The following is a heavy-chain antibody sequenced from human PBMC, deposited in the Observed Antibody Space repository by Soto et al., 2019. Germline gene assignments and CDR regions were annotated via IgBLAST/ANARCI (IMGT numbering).Heavy chain of an antibody. CDR3: ARDRVFLAYSTLFMDV. J-gene: IGHJ6*02. CDR2: IWYDGSNK. V-gene: IGHV3-33*01. D-gene: IGHD6-13*01. Sequence: QVQLVESGGGVVQPGRSLRLSCAASGFTFSSYGMHWVRQAPGKGLEWVAVIWYDGSNKYYADSVKGRFTISRDNSKNTLYLKMNSLRADDTAVHYCARDRVFLAYSTLFMDVWGQGTTVTVSS. CDR1: GFTFSSYG.